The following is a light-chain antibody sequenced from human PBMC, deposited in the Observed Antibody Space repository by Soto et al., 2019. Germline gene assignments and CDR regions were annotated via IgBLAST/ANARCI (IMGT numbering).Light chain of an antibody. V-gene: IGKV4-1*01. CDR2: RAS. CDR1: QSVLYSSNNNNY. J-gene: IGKJ1*01. Sequence: DIVMTQSPESLAVSLGERATINCKSSQSVLYSSNNNNYLAWYQQKLGQPPKLLIYRASTRASGVPDRFSGSGSGTDFTLAISSLQADDAAVYYCHQYYTNPLTFGQGTKVEIK. CDR3: HQYYTNPLT.